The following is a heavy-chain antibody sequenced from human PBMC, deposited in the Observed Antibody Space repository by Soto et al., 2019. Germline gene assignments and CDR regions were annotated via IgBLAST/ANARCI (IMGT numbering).Heavy chain of an antibody. D-gene: IGHD2-15*01. J-gene: IGHJ6*02. V-gene: IGHV3-23*01. Sequence: GSLRLSCAASGFTFSSYAMSWVRQAPGKGLEWVSAISGSGGSTYYADSVKGRFTISRDNSKNTLYLQMNSLRAEDTAVYYCAKGFRVVVAATPVYYYYGMDVWGQGTTVTVSS. CDR2: ISGSGGST. CDR3: AKGFRVVVAATPVYYYYGMDV. CDR1: GFTFSSYA.